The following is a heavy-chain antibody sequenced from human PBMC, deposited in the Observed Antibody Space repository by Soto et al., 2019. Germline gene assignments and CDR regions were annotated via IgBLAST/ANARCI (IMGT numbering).Heavy chain of an antibody. CDR3: ARDNITGLFDY. CDR1: GGSISSSSYY. Sequence: SETLSLTCTVSGGSISSSSYYWGWIRQPPGKGLEWIGSIYYSGSTYYNPSLKSRVTISVDTSKNQFSLKLTSVTAADTAVYYCARDNITGLFDYWGQGTLVTVS. J-gene: IGHJ4*02. CDR2: IYYSGST. V-gene: IGHV4-39*02. D-gene: IGHD2-8*02.